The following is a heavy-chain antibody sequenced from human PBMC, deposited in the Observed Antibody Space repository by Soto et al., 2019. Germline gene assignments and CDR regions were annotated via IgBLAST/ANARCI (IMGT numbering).Heavy chain of an antibody. J-gene: IGHJ6*02. CDR1: GGTFSTYP. CDR3: ARGYHGGNSYYYYALVV. CDR2: IIHMFGTA. Sequence: QVQLVQSGAEVKKPGSSVKVSCETSGGTFSTYPISWVRQAPGQGLDWVGGIIHMFGTANYAQKFQGRVTITADESPNTAYMELNSLRSEDTAVYYCARGYHGGNSYYYYALVVWGQGTTVTVSS. V-gene: IGHV1-69*12. D-gene: IGHD2-21*02.